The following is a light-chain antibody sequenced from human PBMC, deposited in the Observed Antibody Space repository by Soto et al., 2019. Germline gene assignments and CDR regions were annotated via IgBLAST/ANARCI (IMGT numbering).Light chain of an antibody. J-gene: IGLJ1*01. CDR3: AAWDASLGGFYV. Sequence: QSVLTQPPSASGTPGQRVTISCSGSRSSIGSNTVNWYRHLPGTAPKLLIYSNNHRPSGVPDRFSASKTGASASLAISGLQFEDEGDYYCAAWDASLGGFYVFGTGTKLTVL. V-gene: IGLV1-44*01. CDR1: RSSIGSNT. CDR2: SNN.